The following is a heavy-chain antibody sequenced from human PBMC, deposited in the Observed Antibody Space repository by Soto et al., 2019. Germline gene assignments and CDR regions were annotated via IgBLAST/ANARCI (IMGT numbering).Heavy chain of an antibody. CDR2: INPKFGDT. CDR3: ARNMDYYYGRGSGNGHGV. CDR1: GYTFTAYH. J-gene: IGHJ6*02. V-gene: IGHV1-2*02. D-gene: IGHD3-10*02. Sequence: QVRLVQSGAEVKEPGDSVRVSCEASGYTFTAYHIHWVRQAPGQGLEWMGWINPKFGDTGYAQDSQGRVSMTSDMSISSVYMELSRLTSDDTAIYYCARNMDYYYGRGSGNGHGVWGQGTTVNVFS.